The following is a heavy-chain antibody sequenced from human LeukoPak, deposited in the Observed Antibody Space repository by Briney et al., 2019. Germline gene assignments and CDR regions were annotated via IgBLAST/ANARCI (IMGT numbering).Heavy chain of an antibody. CDR2: ITSSAGST. V-gene: IGHV3-11*05. J-gene: IGHJ4*02. CDR1: GFSVGDYY. Sequence: PGGSLRLSCAASGFSVGDYYMSWIRQSPGKGLEWISYITSSAGSTKYADSVKGRFTISKDKAKNSVALQMNSLKSEDTAVYYCARERRGNYFAFESWGQGTLVTVSS. D-gene: IGHD3-16*01. CDR3: ARERRGNYFAFES.